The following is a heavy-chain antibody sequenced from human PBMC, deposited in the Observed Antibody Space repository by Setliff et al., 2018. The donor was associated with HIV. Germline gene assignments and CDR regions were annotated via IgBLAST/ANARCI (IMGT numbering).Heavy chain of an antibody. CDR2: IFVGDSTT. CDR1: GYAFTSYH. J-gene: IGHJ4*02. Sequence: ASVKVSCKTSGYAFTSYHIHWVRQAPGQGLEWMGKIFVGDSTTHYAQKFQGRVTLTSDTSTNTVYMELSSLRVGDTAVYYCARELYREWDYWGQGTLVTVSS. V-gene: IGHV1-46*01. D-gene: IGHD3-16*02. CDR3: ARELYREWDY.